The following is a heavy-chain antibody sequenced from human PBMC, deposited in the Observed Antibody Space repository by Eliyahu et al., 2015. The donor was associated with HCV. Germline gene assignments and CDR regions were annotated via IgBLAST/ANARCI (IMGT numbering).Heavy chain of an antibody. CDR1: GFTFSSXE. V-gene: IGHV3-48*03. J-gene: IGHJ4*02. Sequence: EVQLVESGGGLVQPGGSLRLSCAASGFTFSSXEMNWVRQAPGKGLEWVSYISSSGSTIYYADSVKGRFTISRDNAKNSLYLQMNSLRAEDTAVYYCASTTGRWMATIRGKIDYWGQGTLVTVSS. D-gene: IGHD5-24*01. CDR3: ASTTGRWMATIRGKIDY. CDR2: ISSSGSTI.